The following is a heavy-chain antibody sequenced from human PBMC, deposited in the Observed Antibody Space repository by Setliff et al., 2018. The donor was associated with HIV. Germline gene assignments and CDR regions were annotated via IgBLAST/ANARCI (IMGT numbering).Heavy chain of an antibody. CDR2: IHPRDFDI. J-gene: IGHJ3*01. Sequence: PGESLKIYCKASGYTFTNYWTAWVRQMPGKGLEWMGSIHPRDFDIKYSQSFQGQVTISADKSLSTAYLQWNSLKASDTALYYCARLDSSGYYRSFDFWGQGTMVTVSS. CDR1: GYTFTNYW. CDR3: ARLDSSGYYRSFDF. D-gene: IGHD3-22*01. V-gene: IGHV5-51*01.